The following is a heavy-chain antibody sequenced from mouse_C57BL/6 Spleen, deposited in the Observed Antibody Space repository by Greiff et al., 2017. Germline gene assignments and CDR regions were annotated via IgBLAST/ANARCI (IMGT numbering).Heavy chain of an antibody. CDR3: ARSLYYYGLGGFAY. Sequence: EVQLVESGPGLVKPSQSLSLTCSVTGYSITSGYYWNWIRQFPGNKLEWMGYISYDGSNNYNPSLKNRISITRDTSKNQFFLKLNSVTTEDTATYYCARSLYYYGLGGFAYWGQGTLVTVSA. J-gene: IGHJ3*01. V-gene: IGHV3-6*01. CDR2: ISYDGSN. D-gene: IGHD1-1*01. CDR1: GYSITSGYY.